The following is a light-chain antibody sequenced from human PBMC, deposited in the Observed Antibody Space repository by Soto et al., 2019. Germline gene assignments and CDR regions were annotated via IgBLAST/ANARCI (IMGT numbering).Light chain of an antibody. Sequence: ENVLTQSPVTLSLSPGERATLSCRASQSVSTYLAWYQQKPGRAPRLLIYDASSRATGIPARFSGSGSGTDFTLTISSLEPEDFAVYYCQQRSNWPSTFGGGTKVEIK. V-gene: IGKV3-11*01. J-gene: IGKJ4*01. CDR1: QSVSTY. CDR2: DAS. CDR3: QQRSNWPST.